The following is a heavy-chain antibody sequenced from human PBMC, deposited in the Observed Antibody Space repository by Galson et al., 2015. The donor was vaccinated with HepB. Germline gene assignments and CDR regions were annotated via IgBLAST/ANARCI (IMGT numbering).Heavy chain of an antibody. CDR1: GFSLSTSGVG. D-gene: IGHD2-2*01. CDR3: AHRRSVLVPTSYCSSTSCYEGDWFDP. Sequence: PALVKPTQTLTLTCTFSGFSLSTSGVGVGWIRQPPGKALEWLALIYWDDDKRYSPSLKSRLTITKDTSKNQVVLTMTNMDPVDTATYYCAHRRSVLVPTSYCSSTSCYEGDWFDPWGQGTLVTVSS. J-gene: IGHJ5*02. CDR2: IYWDDDK. V-gene: IGHV2-5*02.